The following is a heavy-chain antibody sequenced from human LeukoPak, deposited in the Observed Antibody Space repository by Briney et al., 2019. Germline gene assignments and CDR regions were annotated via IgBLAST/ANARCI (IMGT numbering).Heavy chain of an antibody. CDR3: ARATDILTGYLDY. D-gene: IGHD3-9*01. Sequence: GESLRLSCAASGFTFSSYSMNWVRQAPGKGLEWVSSISSSSSYIYYADSVKGRFTISRDNAKNSLYLQMNSLRAEDTAVYYCARATDILTGYLDYWGQGTLVTVSS. CDR1: GFTFSSYS. V-gene: IGHV3-21*01. CDR2: ISSSSSYI. J-gene: IGHJ4*02.